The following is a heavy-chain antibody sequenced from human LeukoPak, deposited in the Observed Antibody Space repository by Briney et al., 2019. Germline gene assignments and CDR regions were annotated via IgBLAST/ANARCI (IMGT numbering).Heavy chain of an antibody. Sequence: GGSLRLSCAVSGFTFNTAWMSWVRQAPGKGLEYIGRIKSKTDGGTTYYAAPVKGRFTISRDDSKNTLYLQMNGLKIEDTALYYCTADLRLWGLGTLVTVSS. J-gene: IGHJ1*01. CDR2: IKSKTDGGTT. CDR3: TADLRL. D-gene: IGHD3-16*01. CDR1: GFTFNTAW. V-gene: IGHV3-15*01.